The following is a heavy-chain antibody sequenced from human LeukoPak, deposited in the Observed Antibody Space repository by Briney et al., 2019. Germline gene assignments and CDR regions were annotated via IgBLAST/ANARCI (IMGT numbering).Heavy chain of an antibody. CDR3: ARLEEVPAATYYFDY. CDR2: IYYSGST. CDR1: GGSISSSSYS. V-gene: IGHV4-39*01. J-gene: IGHJ4*02. D-gene: IGHD2-2*01. Sequence: PSQTLSLTCTVSGGSISSSSYSWGWIRQPPGKGLESIGSIYYSGSTYYNPSLKSRVTISVDTSKNQFSLKLSSVTAADTAVYYCARLEEVPAATYYFDYWGQGTLVTVSS.